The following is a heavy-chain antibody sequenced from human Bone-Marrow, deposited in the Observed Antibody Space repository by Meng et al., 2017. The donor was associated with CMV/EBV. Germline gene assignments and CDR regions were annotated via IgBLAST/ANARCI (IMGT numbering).Heavy chain of an antibody. D-gene: IGHD2-2*01. Sequence: SETLSLTCAVYGGSFSGYYWSWIRQPPGKGLEWIGEINHSGSTNYNPSPKSRVTISVDTSKNQFSLKLSSVTAADTAVYYCARAGIVVVPHGMDVWGQGTTVTVSS. J-gene: IGHJ6*02. V-gene: IGHV4-34*01. CDR1: GGSFSGYY. CDR2: INHSGST. CDR3: ARAGIVVVPHGMDV.